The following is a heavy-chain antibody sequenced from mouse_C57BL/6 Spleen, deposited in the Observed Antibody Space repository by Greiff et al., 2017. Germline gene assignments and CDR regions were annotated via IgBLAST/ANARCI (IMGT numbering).Heavy chain of an antibody. Sequence: VQLQQPGAELVRPGSSVKLSCKASGYTFTSYWMDWVKQRPGQGLEWIGNIYPSDSETHYNQKFKDKATLTVDKSSSTAYMQLSSLTSEDSAVYYCARRNWDDFDYWGQGTTLTVSS. D-gene: IGHD4-1*01. CDR2: IYPSDSET. CDR1: GYTFTSYW. CDR3: ARRNWDDFDY. J-gene: IGHJ2*01. V-gene: IGHV1-61*01.